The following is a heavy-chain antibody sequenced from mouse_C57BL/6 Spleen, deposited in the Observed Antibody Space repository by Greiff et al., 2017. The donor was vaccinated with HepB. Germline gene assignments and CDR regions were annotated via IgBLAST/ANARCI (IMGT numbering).Heavy chain of an antibody. D-gene: IGHD2-4*01. Sequence: QVQLQQQPGAELVKPGASVKMSCKASGYTFTSYWITWVKQRPGQGLEWIGDIYPGSGSTNYNEKFKSKATLTVDTSSSTAYMQLSSLTSEDSAVYYCAKRGYDHDGVGAMDYWGQGTSVTVSS. CDR3: AKRGYDHDGVGAMDY. CDR2: IYPGSGST. J-gene: IGHJ4*01. V-gene: IGHV1-55*01. CDR1: GYTFTSYW.